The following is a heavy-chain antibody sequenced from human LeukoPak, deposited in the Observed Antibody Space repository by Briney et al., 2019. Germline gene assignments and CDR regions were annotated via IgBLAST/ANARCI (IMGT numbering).Heavy chain of an antibody. Sequence: ASVKVSCKASGYTFTSYGISWLRQAPGQGLEWMGWISAYNGNTNYAQKLQGRVTMTTDTSTSTAYMELRSLRSDDTAVYYCALSGYCSGGSCYSLVWGQGTLVTVSS. D-gene: IGHD2-15*01. J-gene: IGHJ4*02. V-gene: IGHV1-18*01. CDR2: ISAYNGNT. CDR3: ALSGYCSGGSCYSLV. CDR1: GYTFTSYG.